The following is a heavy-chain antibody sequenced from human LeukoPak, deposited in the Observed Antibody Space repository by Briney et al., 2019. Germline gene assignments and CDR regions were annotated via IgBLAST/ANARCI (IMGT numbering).Heavy chain of an antibody. Sequence: GGSLRLSCAASGFTFSSFSLNWVRQAPGKGLEWVSVITRNGGSTDYADSVKGRFTISRDNSKNSHFLQMNSLRVEDTALYYCARGFRNGPFDCWGQGWLVTASS. CDR2: ITRNGGST. V-gene: IGHV3-20*04. D-gene: IGHD2-8*01. CDR3: ARGFRNGPFDC. CDR1: GFTFSSFS. J-gene: IGHJ4*02.